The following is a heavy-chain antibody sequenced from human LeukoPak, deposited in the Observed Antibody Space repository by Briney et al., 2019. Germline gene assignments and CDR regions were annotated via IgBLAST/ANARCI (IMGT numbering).Heavy chain of an antibody. V-gene: IGHV3-9*01. CDR3: AKAYGHSSSWYDY. CDR2: ISWNSASV. CDR1: GFTFDDYG. D-gene: IGHD6-13*01. J-gene: IGHJ4*02. Sequence: GGSLRLSCEASGFTFDDYGMHWVRQAPGKGLEWVSTISWNSASVGYVDSVKGRFTISRDNAKKTLYMQMNSLRPEHTALYYCAKAYGHSSSWYDYGGQGTLVTVSS.